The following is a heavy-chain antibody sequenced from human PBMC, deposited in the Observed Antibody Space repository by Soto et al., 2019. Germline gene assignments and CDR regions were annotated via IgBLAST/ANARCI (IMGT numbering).Heavy chain of an antibody. Sequence: EVQLLESGGGLVQPGGSLRLSCAVSGFTFSSYAMSWVRQAPGKGLEWVSSINGSGGRTYYAGSVEGRFTISRDNSKNTLYLQVNSLRAEDTAVYYCAKDTLNWNYIYFDHWGQGTLVTVSS. CDR3: AKDTLNWNYIYFDH. CDR1: GFTFSSYA. J-gene: IGHJ4*02. D-gene: IGHD1-7*01. V-gene: IGHV3-23*01. CDR2: INGSGGRT.